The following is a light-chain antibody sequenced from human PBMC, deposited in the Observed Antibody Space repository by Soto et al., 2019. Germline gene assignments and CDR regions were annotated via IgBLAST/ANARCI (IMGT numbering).Light chain of an antibody. CDR2: GTS. V-gene: IGKV3D-15*01. CDR3: QQYSSPPIT. Sequence: EIVMTQSPATLSVSPGERATLSCRTSQNILSNLAWYQQKPGQAPRLLISGTSNRATGIPDRFSDSGSGTEFTLTISRLQSEDFEVYYCQQYSSPPITFGQGTRLEIK. CDR1: QNILSN. J-gene: IGKJ5*01.